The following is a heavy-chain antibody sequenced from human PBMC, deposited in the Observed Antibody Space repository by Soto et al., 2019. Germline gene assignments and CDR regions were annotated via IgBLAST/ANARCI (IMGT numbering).Heavy chain of an antibody. V-gene: IGHV1-2*02. D-gene: IGHD2-2*01. CDR1: GYTFTGYF. CDR2: INPNSGGT. J-gene: IGHJ5*02. CDR3: ARYMHWFDP. Sequence: RASVKVSCKASGYTFTGYFIHWVRQAPGQGLEWMGWINPNSGGTNYAETFQGRVTMTRATSISTVYMELSRLTSDDTAVYYCARYMHWFDPWGQGTLVTVSS.